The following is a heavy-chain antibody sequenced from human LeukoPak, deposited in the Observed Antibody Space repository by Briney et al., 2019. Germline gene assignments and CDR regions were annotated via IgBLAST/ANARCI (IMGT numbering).Heavy chain of an antibody. Sequence: GGSLRLSCAASGFTFSSYAMHWVRQAPSKGLEWGADISYDGSNKYYADSVKGRFTISRDNSKNTLYLQMNSLRAEDTAVYYCAKDHEYSYGYPVYYFDYWGQGTPVTVSS. CDR1: GFTFSSYA. D-gene: IGHD5-18*01. J-gene: IGHJ4*02. CDR2: ISYDGSNK. CDR3: AKDHEYSYGYPVYYFDY. V-gene: IGHV3-30-3*01.